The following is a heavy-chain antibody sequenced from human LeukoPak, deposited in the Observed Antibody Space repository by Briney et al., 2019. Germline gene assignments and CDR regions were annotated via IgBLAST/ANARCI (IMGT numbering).Heavy chain of an antibody. V-gene: IGHV3-7*01. CDR3: LREEGA. J-gene: IGHJ5*02. Sequence: AGGSLRLSCAGSGFSFSSHWMSWVRQAPGKRLEWVANTNDDGSEKNYVDSVKGRFTISRDNAKKSLFLQMNSLRADDTAVYFCLREEGAWGQGTLVTVSS. CDR1: GFSFSSHW. D-gene: IGHD3-16*01. CDR2: TNDDGSEK.